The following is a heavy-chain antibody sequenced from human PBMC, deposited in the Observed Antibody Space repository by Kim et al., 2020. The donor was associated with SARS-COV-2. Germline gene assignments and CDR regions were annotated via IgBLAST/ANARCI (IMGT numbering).Heavy chain of an antibody. CDR2: IKQDGTDK. Sequence: GGSLRLSCAASGFSLGDSWMNWVRQAPGKGLEWVANIKQDGTDKHYVDSVKGRFTISRDNAKNSLYLQMNSLRAEDTAVYYCARWTSTSYYWGQGTLVTVSS. CDR3: ARWTSTSYY. D-gene: IGHD2-2*01. J-gene: IGHJ4*02. CDR1: GFSLGDSW. V-gene: IGHV3-7*01.